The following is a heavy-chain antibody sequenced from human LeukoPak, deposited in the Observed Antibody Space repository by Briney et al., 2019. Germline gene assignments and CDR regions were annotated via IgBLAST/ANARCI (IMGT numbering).Heavy chain of an antibody. D-gene: IGHD5-12*01. J-gene: IGHJ4*02. CDR1: GFTFSSYA. CDR3: AKSYNGYESKPDY. V-gene: IGHV3-23*01. Sequence: GGSLGLSCAASGFTFSSYAMSWVRQAPGKGLEWVSSISNSGGRTFYTDSVKGRFTISRDNSKITLYLQMNSLRAEDTAVYYCAKSYNGYESKPDYWGQGTLVTVSS. CDR2: ISNSGGRT.